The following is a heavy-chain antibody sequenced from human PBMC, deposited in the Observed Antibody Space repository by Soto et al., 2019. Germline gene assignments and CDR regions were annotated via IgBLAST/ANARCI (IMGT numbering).Heavy chain of an antibody. CDR1: GYTFTSYG. V-gene: IGHV1-18*01. CDR3: ASTAIWIDSSGWYVGALDY. Sequence: QVQLVQSGAEVKKPGASVKVSCKASGYTFTSYGISWVRQAPGQGLEGMGWISAYNGNTDYAQKLQGRVIITTDTSTSTGYMELRSLGSDDSAVYDYASTAIWIDSSGWYVGALDYLCQGNLVT. CDR2: ISAYNGNT. J-gene: IGHJ4*02. D-gene: IGHD6-19*01.